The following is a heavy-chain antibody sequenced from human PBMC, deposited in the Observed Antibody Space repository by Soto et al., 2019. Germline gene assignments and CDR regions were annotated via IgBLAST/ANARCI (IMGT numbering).Heavy chain of an antibody. J-gene: IGHJ4*02. V-gene: IGHV3-48*01. CDR1: GFAFSNYG. D-gene: IGHD5-12*01. Sequence: GGSLRLSCGASGFAFSNYGMNWVRQAPGKGLQWVSYISSSGDKIYYADSVKGRFTISRDKAKDSLYLQMNSLRAEDTAVYYCARPYEGFNSWGQGTLVTVSS. CDR3: ARPYEGFNS. CDR2: ISSSGDKI.